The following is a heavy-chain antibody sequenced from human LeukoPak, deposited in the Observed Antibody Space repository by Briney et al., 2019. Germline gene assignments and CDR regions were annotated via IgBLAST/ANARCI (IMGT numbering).Heavy chain of an antibody. CDR2: ISGSGSHT. J-gene: IGHJ4*02. CDR1: GFTFSDYY. CDR3: ANLHDY. Sequence: GGSLRLSCAASGFTFSDYYMSWIRQAPGKGLEWLSYISGSGSHTTYADSVRGRFTISRDNAKNSLSLQVNSLRADDTAVYYCANLHDYWGQGTLVTVSS. V-gene: IGHV3-11*06.